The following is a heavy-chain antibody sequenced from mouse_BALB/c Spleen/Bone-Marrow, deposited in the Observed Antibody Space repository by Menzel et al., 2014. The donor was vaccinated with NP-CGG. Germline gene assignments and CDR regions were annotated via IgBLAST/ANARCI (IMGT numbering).Heavy chain of an antibody. J-gene: IGHJ4*01. V-gene: IGHV1-87*01. CDR1: GYTFTSYW. CDR2: IYPGDGDT. Sequence: QVQLQQSGAELARPGASVKLSCKASGYTFTSYWMQWVKQRPGQGLGWTGAIYPGDGDTRYTQKFRGKATLTADKSSNTAYMQLSSLTSEDSAVYFCASPYGNYDAMDYWGQGTSVTVSS. CDR3: ASPYGNYDAMDY. D-gene: IGHD2-1*01.